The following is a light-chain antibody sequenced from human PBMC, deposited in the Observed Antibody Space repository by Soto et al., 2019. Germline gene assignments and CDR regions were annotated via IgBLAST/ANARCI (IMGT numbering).Light chain of an antibody. V-gene: IGKV3-15*01. Sequence: EIVRTQSPATLSVSPGERDTLSCRASQSISTELAWYQQKPGQPPRLLIYSASTRATGVPARFTGSGSGSECTLTSIGLQSEDFAVYYCQQGHNWPLTFGQGTRLEI. CDR1: QSISTE. J-gene: IGKJ2*01. CDR3: QQGHNWPLT. CDR2: SAS.